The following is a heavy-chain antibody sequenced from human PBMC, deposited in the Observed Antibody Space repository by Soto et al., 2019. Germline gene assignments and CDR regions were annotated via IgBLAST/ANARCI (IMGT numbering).Heavy chain of an antibody. D-gene: IGHD6-19*01. J-gene: IGHJ6*02. V-gene: IGHV4-34*01. CDR2: INHSGST. CDR3: ARPVAGTREYYGMDV. Sequence: ETLSLTCAVYGGSFSGYYWSWIRQPPGKGLEWIGEINHSGSTNYNPSLKSRVTISVDTSKNQFSLKLSSVTAADTAVYYCARPVAGTREYYGMDVWGQGTTVTVSS. CDR1: GGSFSGYY.